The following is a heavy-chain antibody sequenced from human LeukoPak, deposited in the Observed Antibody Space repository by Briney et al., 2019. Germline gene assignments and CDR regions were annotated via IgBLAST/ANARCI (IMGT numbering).Heavy chain of an antibody. Sequence: GGSLRLSCAASGFTFSSYAMHWVRQAPGKGLEWVAVISYDGSNKYYADSVKGRFTISRDNSKNTLYLQMNSLRAEDTAVYYCAKLSPEPPVPTAWGQGTMVTVSS. D-gene: IGHD1-14*01. V-gene: IGHV3-30-3*02. CDR1: GFTFSSYA. CDR3: AKLSPEPPVPTA. CDR2: ISYDGSNK. J-gene: IGHJ3*01.